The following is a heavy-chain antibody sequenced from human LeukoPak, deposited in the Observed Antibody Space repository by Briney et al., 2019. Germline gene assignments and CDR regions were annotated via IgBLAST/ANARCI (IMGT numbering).Heavy chain of an antibody. V-gene: IGHV4-39*01. J-gene: IGHJ4*02. CDR2: IYYSGST. Sequence: GSLRLSCAASGFSFSGYSMNWVRQAPGKGLEWIGSIYYSGSTYYNPSLKSRVTISVDTSKNQFSLKLSSVTAADTAVYYCARQGREYDILTGHFDYWGRGTLVTVSS. CDR1: GFSFSGYS. CDR3: ARQGREYDILTGHFDY. D-gene: IGHD3-9*01.